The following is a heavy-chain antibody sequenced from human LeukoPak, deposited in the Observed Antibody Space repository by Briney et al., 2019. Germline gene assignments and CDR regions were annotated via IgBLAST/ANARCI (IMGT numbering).Heavy chain of an antibody. Sequence: SQTLSLTCTVAGGSISSDNYYWSWIRQPAGKGLEWIGYIYYSGSTNYNPSLKSRVTISVDTSKNQFSLKLSSVTAADTAVYYCARGGDRAFDYWGQGTLVTASS. D-gene: IGHD2-21*01. J-gene: IGHJ4*02. CDR2: IYYSGST. CDR3: ARGGDRAFDY. V-gene: IGHV4-61*10. CDR1: GGSISSDNYY.